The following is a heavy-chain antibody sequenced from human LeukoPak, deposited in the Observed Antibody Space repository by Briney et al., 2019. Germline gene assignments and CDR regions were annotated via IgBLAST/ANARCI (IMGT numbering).Heavy chain of an antibody. CDR1: GGSISSSSYY. D-gene: IGHD2-21*01. CDR3: ARDLILDY. J-gene: IGHJ4*02. V-gene: IGHV4-39*02. Sequence: SETLSLTCTVSGGSISSSSYYWGWIRQAPGKGFEWIGSIYYRGSTYYSPSLKSRLTISVDTSRNQFSLNLNSVTAADTAVYYCARDLILDYWGQGTLVTVSS. CDR2: IYYRGST.